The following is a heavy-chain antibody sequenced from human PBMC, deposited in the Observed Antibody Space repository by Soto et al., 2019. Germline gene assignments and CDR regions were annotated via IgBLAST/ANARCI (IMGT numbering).Heavy chain of an antibody. D-gene: IGHD4-17*01. J-gene: IGHJ4*02. V-gene: IGHV3-30-3*01. Sequence: QVQLVESGGGVVQPGRSLRLSCAASGFIFRNYAMHWVRQSPGKGLEWVAVISYDATNKYYADSVKGRFTISRDNSKNTLYLQMNSLRTEDTAVYYCVREEYGAHYFDYWGQGTLVIVSS. CDR2: ISYDATNK. CDR3: VREEYGAHYFDY. CDR1: GFIFRNYA.